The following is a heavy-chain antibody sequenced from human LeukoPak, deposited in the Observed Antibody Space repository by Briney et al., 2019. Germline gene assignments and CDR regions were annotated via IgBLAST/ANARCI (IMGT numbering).Heavy chain of an antibody. J-gene: IGHJ4*02. CDR2: ISGSGGST. V-gene: IGHV3-23*01. Sequence: GGSLRLSCAASGFTFSSYAMSWVRQAPGKGLEWVSAISGSGGSTYYADSVKGRFTISRDNSKNTLYLDMNNLRAEGTALYFCAKTLFGFSYGKIDYWGQGTLVTVSS. CDR3: AKTLFGFSYGKIDY. CDR1: GFTFSSYA. D-gene: IGHD5-18*01.